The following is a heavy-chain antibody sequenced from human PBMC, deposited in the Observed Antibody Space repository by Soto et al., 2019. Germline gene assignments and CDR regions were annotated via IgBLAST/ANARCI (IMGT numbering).Heavy chain of an antibody. CDR3: ASKRGNYLDY. J-gene: IGHJ4*02. D-gene: IGHD3-16*01. Sequence: PSETLSLTCAVFGGAIYNGVYSWSWIRQPPGKGLEWIGYIYHSGSTYYHPSLKSRVTISVDTSRNQFSLKLSSVAAADTAVYYCASKRGNYLDYWGRGALVTVS. V-gene: IGHV4-30-2*01. CDR1: GGAIYNGVYS. CDR2: IYHSGST.